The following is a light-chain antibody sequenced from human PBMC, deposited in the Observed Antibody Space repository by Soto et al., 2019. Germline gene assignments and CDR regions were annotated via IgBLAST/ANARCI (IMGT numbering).Light chain of an antibody. CDR1: QSISTY. V-gene: IGKV1-39*01. CDR2: AAS. J-gene: IGKJ1*01. CDR3: QQNYRATPWT. Sequence: DIQMTQSPSSLSASVGDRVTTTCRASQSISTYLNWYQHKPGKAPKLLINAASSLERGVPSRFSGGGSGTDFTLNISSLQPDDFATYYCQQNYRATPWTFGQGTKVEVK.